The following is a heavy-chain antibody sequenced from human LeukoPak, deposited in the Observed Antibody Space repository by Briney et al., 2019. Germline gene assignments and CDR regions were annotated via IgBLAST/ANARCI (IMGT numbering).Heavy chain of an antibody. Sequence: PSETLSLTCTVSGGSISTNYWSWIRQPPGKGLEWIGYIYYSGSTKYNPSLESRVTISVDTSKNQFSLKLSSVTAADTAVYYCARGPPGGWFDPWGQGTLVTVSS. D-gene: IGHD1-14*01. CDR2: IYYSGST. J-gene: IGHJ5*02. CDR3: ARGPPGGWFDP. CDR1: GGSISTNY. V-gene: IGHV4-59*01.